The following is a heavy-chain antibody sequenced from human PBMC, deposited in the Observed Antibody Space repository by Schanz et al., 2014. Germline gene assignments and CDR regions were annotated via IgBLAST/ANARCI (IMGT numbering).Heavy chain of an antibody. V-gene: IGHV4-61*02. CDR1: GGSIRSGTYY. J-gene: IGHJ2*01. Sequence: QVQLQESGPGLVKPSQTLSLTCTVSGGSIRSGTYYWSWIRQPAGKALEWVGRVFPNGITNYNPSLKSRFPISQRTSKTQFSRPLTSLTAADTAVYYCARDTTWRLDLWGRGTLVTVSS. CDR2: VFPNGIT. D-gene: IGHD1-1*01. CDR3: ARDTTWRLDL.